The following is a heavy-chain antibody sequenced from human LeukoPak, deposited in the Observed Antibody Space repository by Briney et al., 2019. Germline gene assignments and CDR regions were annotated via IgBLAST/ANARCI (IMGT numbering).Heavy chain of an antibody. V-gene: IGHV1-69*04. Sequence: SVKVSCKASGGTFSNYAISWVRQAPGQGLEWMGRIIPMLGIANYAQKFQGRVTITADKSTSTAYMELSSLRSEDTAVYYCARDLDGYRSGNGAWGQGTLVTVSS. CDR2: IIPMLGIA. D-gene: IGHD5-12*01. CDR1: GGTFSNYA. CDR3: ARDLDGYRSGNGA. J-gene: IGHJ5*02.